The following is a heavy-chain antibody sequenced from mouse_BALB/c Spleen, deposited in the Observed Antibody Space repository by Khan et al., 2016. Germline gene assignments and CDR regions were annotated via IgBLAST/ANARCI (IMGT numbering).Heavy chain of an antibody. CDR1: GYTFTNYG. CDR3: ERRSIYYDYDGVAY. Sequence: QIQLVQSGPELKKPGETVKISCKASGYTFTNYGMNWVKQAPGKGLKWMGWINTYTGEPTYADDFKGRFAFSLETSASTAYLQSNNLKNEDTATYFCERRSIYYDYDGVAYWGQGTLVTVSA. D-gene: IGHD2-4*01. V-gene: IGHV9-3-1*01. J-gene: IGHJ3*01. CDR2: INTYTGEP.